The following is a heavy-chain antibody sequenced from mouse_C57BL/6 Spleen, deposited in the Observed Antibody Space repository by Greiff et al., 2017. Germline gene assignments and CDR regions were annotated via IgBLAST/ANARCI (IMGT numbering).Heavy chain of an antibody. CDR3: ARREIYYGNYGYAMDY. V-gene: IGHV1-18*01. CDR2: INPNNGGT. D-gene: IGHD2-1*01. J-gene: IGHJ4*01. Sequence: EVQLQQSGPELVKPGASVKIPCKASGYTFTDYNMDWVKQSHGKSLEWIGDINPNNGGTIYNQKFKGKATLTVDKSSSTAYMELRSLTSEDTAVYYCARREIYYGNYGYAMDYWCQGTSVTVSS. CDR1: GYTFTDYN.